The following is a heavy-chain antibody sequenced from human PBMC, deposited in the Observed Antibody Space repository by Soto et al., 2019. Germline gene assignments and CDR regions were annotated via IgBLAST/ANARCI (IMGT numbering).Heavy chain of an antibody. V-gene: IGHV4-39*01. CDR3: MLGSAWKDSDY. D-gene: IGHD2-15*01. CDR2: IYYSGST. J-gene: IGHJ4*02. Sequence: PSETLSLTCTVSGGSISSSSYYWGWIRQPPGKGLEWIASIYYSGSTYYNPSLKSRVTISVDTSKTQFSLKLSSVTAADTAVYYCMLGSAWKDSDYWGQGTLVTVSS. CDR1: GGSISSSSYY.